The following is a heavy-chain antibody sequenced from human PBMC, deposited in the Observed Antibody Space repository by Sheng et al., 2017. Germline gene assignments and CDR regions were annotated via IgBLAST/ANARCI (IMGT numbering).Heavy chain of an antibody. CDR1: GFNFRSFG. CDR3: AKRQTVTTPLEHYAVDV. J-gene: IGHJ6*02. V-gene: IGHV3-30*18. Sequence: QVQLVETGGDVVQPGRSLRLSCAASGFNFRSFGIHWVRQAPGKGLEWMAVISYDSSRKYYADSVQGRFTISRDNSKSTVYLQMNSLTTEDTAVYYCAKRQTVTTPLEHYAVDVWGQGTTVTVSS. D-gene: IGHD4-17*01. CDR2: ISYDSSRK.